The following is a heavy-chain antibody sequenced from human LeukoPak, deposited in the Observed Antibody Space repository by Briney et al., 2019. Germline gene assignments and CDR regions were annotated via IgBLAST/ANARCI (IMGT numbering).Heavy chain of an antibody. Sequence: GGSLRLSCAASEFTFTSYSMNWVRQAAGKGLEWVSYITNSGNSKSYADSVKGRFTISRDDAKNSLYLQMNSLRDEDTAVYYCARDRDYAFDSWGQGTLVTVSS. J-gene: IGHJ4*02. D-gene: IGHD4-17*01. CDR3: ARDRDYAFDS. V-gene: IGHV3-48*02. CDR1: EFTFTSYS. CDR2: ITNSGNSK.